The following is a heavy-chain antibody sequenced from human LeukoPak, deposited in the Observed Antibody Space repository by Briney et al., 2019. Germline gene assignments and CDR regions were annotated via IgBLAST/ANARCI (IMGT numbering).Heavy chain of an antibody. CDR3: ARLHPGIAAAGKEGFDC. CDR2: INPNSGGI. V-gene: IGHV1-2*02. J-gene: IGHJ4*02. D-gene: IGHD6-13*01. CDR1: GYTFTGYY. Sequence: ASVKVSCKASGYTFTGYYMHWVRQAPGQGLEWMGWINPNSGGINYAQKFQGRVTMTRDTSISTAYMELSRLRSDDTAVYYCARLHPGIAAAGKEGFDCWGQGTLVTVSS.